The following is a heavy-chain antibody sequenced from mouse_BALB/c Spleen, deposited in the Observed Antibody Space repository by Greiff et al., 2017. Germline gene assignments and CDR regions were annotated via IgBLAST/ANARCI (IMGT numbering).Heavy chain of an antibody. J-gene: IGHJ2*01. Sequence: VQLQQSGAELVRPGTSVKVSCKASGYAFTNYLIEWVKQRPGQGLEWIGVINPGSGGTNYNEKFKGKATLTADKSSSTAYMQLSSLTSDDSAVYFCARGKLGRLDDWGQGTTLTVSS. D-gene: IGHD4-1*01. CDR1: GYAFTNYL. CDR3: ARGKLGRLDD. CDR2: INPGSGGT. V-gene: IGHV1-54*03.